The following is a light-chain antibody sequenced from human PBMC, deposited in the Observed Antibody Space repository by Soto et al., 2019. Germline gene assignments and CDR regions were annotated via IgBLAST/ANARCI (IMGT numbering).Light chain of an antibody. J-gene: IGLJ2*01. V-gene: IGLV4-60*03. Sequence: QPVLTQSSSASASLGSSVKLTCTLSSGHSSYNIAWHQQQPGKAPRYLMKLEGSGSYNKRSGVPDRFSGSSSGADRYLTISNLQSEDEADYYCETWDSNTVVFGGGTKLTVL. CDR3: ETWDSNTVV. CDR2: LEGSGSY. CDR1: SGHSSYN.